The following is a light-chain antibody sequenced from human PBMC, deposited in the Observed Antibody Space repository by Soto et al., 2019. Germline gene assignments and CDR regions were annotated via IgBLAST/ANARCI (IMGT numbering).Light chain of an antibody. Sequence: QAVVTQPPSASGTPGQRVTISCSGSSSNIGSNTVNWYQQLPGTAPKLLIYSNNQRPSGVPDRFSGSKSGTSASLAISGLQSEDEADYYCASWDDSLNGRVFDGGTKVTVL. V-gene: IGLV1-44*01. CDR1: SSNIGSNT. J-gene: IGLJ2*01. CDR2: SNN. CDR3: ASWDDSLNGRV.